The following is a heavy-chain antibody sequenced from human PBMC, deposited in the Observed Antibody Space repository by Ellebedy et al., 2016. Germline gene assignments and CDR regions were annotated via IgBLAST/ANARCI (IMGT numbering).Heavy chain of an antibody. CDR3: VTYNSSWPLSFDEY. CDR2: IYAGGNT. V-gene: IGHV4-4*07. CDR1: GDSISSDY. Sequence: SETLSLXCTVSGDSISSDYWSWIRQPAGKGLEWIGRIYAGGNTNYNPSLKSRVTMSLDTSKNQFSLKLSSVTAADTAIYYCVTYNSSWPLSFDEYWGQGILVTVSS. J-gene: IGHJ4*02. D-gene: IGHD1-14*01.